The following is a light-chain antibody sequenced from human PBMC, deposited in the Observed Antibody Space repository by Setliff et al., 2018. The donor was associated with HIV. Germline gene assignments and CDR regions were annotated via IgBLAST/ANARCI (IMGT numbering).Light chain of an antibody. J-gene: IGLJ1*01. CDR2: EVS. CDR3: CSYASGSTSLFV. V-gene: IGLV2-23*02. Sequence: QSVLTQPASVSGSPGQSITISCTVTSTDVGTYNLVSWYQQPPGKAPNVMIYEVSKRPSFLSHRFSGSKSGNTASLTISGLQPEDESDYYCCSYASGSTSLFVFGTG. CDR1: STDVGTYNL.